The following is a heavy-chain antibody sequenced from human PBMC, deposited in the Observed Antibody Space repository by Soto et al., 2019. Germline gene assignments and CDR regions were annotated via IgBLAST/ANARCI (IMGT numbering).Heavy chain of an antibody. J-gene: IGHJ6*03. V-gene: IGHV3-21*01. Sequence: EVQLVESGGGLVKPGESLRLACAGSGFTFSSYSFNWVRQAPGKGLEWVSSVSNGGSYTYYADSVKGRFTISRDNAENSAFLQMNSLRAEDTAVYYCSRAWDHMDVWGKGTTVTVS. D-gene: IGHD1-26*01. CDR2: VSNGGSYT. CDR1: GFTFSSYS. CDR3: SRAWDHMDV.